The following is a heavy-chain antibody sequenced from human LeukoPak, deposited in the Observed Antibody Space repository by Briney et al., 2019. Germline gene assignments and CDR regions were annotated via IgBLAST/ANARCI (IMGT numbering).Heavy chain of an antibody. CDR2: INHSGSI. V-gene: IGHV4-34*01. Sequence: PSETLSLTCAVFGGSFSGYYWIWIRQPPGKGLEWIGEINHSGSINYNSSLKSRVTISVDTSKNQFSLKLSSVTAADTAVYYCARHFRQWLVPFSYGDYWGQGTLVTVSS. J-gene: IGHJ4*02. CDR1: GGSFSGYY. CDR3: ARHFRQWLVPFSYGDY. D-gene: IGHD6-19*01.